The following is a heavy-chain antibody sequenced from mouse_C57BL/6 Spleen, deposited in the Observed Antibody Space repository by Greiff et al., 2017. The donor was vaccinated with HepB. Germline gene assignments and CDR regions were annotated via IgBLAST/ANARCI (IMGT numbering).Heavy chain of an antibody. Sequence: EVKVEESGGGLVQPGGSMKLSCVASGFTFSNYWMNWVRQSPEKGLEWVAQIRLKSDNYATHYAESVKGRFTISRDDSKSSVYLQMNNLRAEDTGIYYCTRYSNWYFDVWGTGTTVTVSS. J-gene: IGHJ1*03. V-gene: IGHV6-3*01. CDR3: TRYSNWYFDV. CDR1: GFTFSNYW. D-gene: IGHD2-5*01. CDR2: IRLKSDNYAT.